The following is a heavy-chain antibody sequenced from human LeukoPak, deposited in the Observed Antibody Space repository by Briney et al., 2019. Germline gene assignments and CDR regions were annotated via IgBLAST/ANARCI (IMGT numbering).Heavy chain of an antibody. V-gene: IGHV3-21*01. J-gene: IGHJ4*02. D-gene: IGHD6-19*01. CDR2: ISSSSTYI. CDR1: GFIFSTYS. Sequence: GGSLRLSCVASGFIFSTYSMNWVRQAPGKGLEWVSSISSSSTYIYYADSVKGRFIISRDNAENSLYLQMSSLRAEDTALYYCARGKFASAWFDYWGLGTLVTVSS. CDR3: ARGKFASAWFDY.